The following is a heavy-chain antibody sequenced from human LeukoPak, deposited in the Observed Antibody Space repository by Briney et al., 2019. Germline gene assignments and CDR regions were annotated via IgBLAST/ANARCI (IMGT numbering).Heavy chain of an antibody. CDR2: ISYDGSNK. CDR1: GFTFSSYA. V-gene: IGHV3-30-3*01. CDR3: AYSSGYSAFDY. J-gene: IGHJ4*02. D-gene: IGHD3-22*01. Sequence: HPGGSLRLSCAASGFTFSSYAMHWVRQAPGKGLEWVAVISYDGSNKYYADSVKGRFTISRDNSKNTLYLQMNSLRAEDTAVYYCAYSSGYSAFDYWGQGTLVTVSS.